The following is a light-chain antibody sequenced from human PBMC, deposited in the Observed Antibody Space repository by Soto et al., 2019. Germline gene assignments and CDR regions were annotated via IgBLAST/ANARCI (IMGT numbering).Light chain of an antibody. CDR2: EVS. CDR1: SSDVGGYNY. J-gene: IGLJ2*01. CDR3: SSYTSSSTLV. V-gene: IGLV2-14*01. Sequence: QSVLTQPASVSGSPGQSITISCTGTSSDVGGYNYVSWYHQHPGKAPKLMIYEVSNRPSGVSNRFSGSKSGNTASLTISGIQAEDEADYYCSSYTSSSTLVFGGGTKLTVL.